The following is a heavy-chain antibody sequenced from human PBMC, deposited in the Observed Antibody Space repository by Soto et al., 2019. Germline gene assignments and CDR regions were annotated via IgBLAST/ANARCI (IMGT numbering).Heavy chain of an antibody. Sequence: QVQLQESGPGLVKPSETLSLTCTVSGGSVSSGSYYWSWIRQPPGKGLEWIGYIYYSGSTNYNPSLKSRVTISVDTSKHQFSLKLSSVTAADTAVYYCARESGGEYCGGDCYPYYFDYWGQGTLVTVSS. D-gene: IGHD2-21*02. CDR2: IYYSGST. CDR1: GGSVSSGSYY. V-gene: IGHV4-61*01. J-gene: IGHJ4*02. CDR3: ARESGGEYCGGDCYPYYFDY.